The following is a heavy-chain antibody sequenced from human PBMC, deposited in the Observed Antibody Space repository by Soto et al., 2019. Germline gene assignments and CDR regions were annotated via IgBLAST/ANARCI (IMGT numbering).Heavy chain of an antibody. J-gene: IGHJ6*02. CDR2: ISYDGSNK. CDR3: ARIHKDFPNGSGSYDPPYYYYGMDV. Sequence: GGSLRLSCAASGFTFSSYAMHWVRQAPGKGLEWVAVISYDGSNKYYADSVKGRFTISRDNSKNTLYLQMNSLRAEDTAVYYCARIHKDFPNGSGSYDPPYYYYGMDVWGQGTTVTVSS. V-gene: IGHV3-30-3*01. D-gene: IGHD3-10*01. CDR1: GFTFSSYA.